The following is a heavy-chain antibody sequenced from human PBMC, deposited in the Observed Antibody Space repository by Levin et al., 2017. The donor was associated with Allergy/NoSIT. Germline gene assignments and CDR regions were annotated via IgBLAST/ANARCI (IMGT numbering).Heavy chain of an antibody. J-gene: IGHJ4*02. CDR1: GFPFSSYV. CDR3: VRGIGGGNSVYFDY. D-gene: IGHD4-23*01. V-gene: IGHV3-23*01. CDR2: ISDSGGTT. Sequence: PGGSLRLSCAASGFPFSSYVMSWVRQAPGKGLEWVSGISDSGGTTYYADSVRGRFTISRDNSKNTLYLQMHSLRADDTAVYYCVRGIGGGNSVYFDYWGQGTLVTVSS.